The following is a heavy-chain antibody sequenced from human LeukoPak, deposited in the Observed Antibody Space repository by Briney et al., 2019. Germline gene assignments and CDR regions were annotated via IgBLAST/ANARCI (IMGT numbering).Heavy chain of an antibody. V-gene: IGHV3-21*01. D-gene: IGHD3-9*01. J-gene: IGHJ1*01. Sequence: GGSLRLSCAASGFTFSDYVMNWVRQAPGKGLEWVSSISGSRNYIDYADSVKGRFTISRDNAKNSLYLQMNSLRAEDSAVYYCAREMLRHFEWGQGTLVTVSS. CDR2: ISGSRNYI. CDR3: AREMLRHFE. CDR1: GFTFSDYV.